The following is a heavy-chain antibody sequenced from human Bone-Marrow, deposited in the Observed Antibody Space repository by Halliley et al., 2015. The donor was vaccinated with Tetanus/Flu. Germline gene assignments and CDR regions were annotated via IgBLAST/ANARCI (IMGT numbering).Heavy chain of an antibody. Sequence: QLVQSGAEVKKPGSSVKVSCKASGGTFSSYVLSWVRQAPGQGLEWMGTIIPIFSRTDYAQKFQDRVTITADESTSAAYMELSSLRSEDTAVYYCARDPFYGGNPYFDFWGQGTLVTASS. J-gene: IGHJ4*02. CDR2: IIPIFSRT. CDR1: GGTFSSYV. D-gene: IGHD2-15*01. V-gene: IGHV1-69*15. CDR3: ARDPFYGGNPYFDF.